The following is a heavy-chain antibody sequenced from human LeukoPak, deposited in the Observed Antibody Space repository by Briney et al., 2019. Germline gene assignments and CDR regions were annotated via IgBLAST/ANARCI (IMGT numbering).Heavy chain of an antibody. CDR1: GFTFSSFA. D-gene: IGHD4-23*01. V-gene: IGHV3-30-3*01. CDR3: AKVGTVGFRWFDP. J-gene: IGHJ5*02. CDR2: ISYDGSNK. Sequence: PGGSLRLSCAASGFTFSSFAMSWVRQAPGKGLEWVAVISYDGSNKYYADSVKGRFTISRDNSKNTLYLQMNSLRAEDTAVYYCAKVGTVGFRWFDPWGQGTLVTVSS.